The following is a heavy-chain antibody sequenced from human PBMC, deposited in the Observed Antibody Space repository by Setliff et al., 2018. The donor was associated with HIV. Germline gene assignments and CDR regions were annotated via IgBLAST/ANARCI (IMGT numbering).Heavy chain of an antibody. CDR2: IIHSGST. D-gene: IGHD6-19*01. V-gene: IGHV4-34*12. J-gene: IGHJ4*02. CDR3: AGRSGWSLDY. Sequence: SETLSLTCAVYGGSFSGYYWSWIRQPPGKGLEWIGEIIHSGSTNYNPSLKSRVTISVDTSKNQFSLKLSSVTAADTAVYYCAGRSGWSLDYWGQGTLVTSPQ. CDR1: GGSFSGYY.